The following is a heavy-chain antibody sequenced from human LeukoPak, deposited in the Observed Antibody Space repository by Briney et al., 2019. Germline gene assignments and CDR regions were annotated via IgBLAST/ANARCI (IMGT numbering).Heavy chain of an antibody. J-gene: IGHJ4*02. V-gene: IGHV3-7*01. D-gene: IGHD3-10*01. CDR1: GFTFSSYW. CDR2: IKEEGSEK. Sequence: GGSLRLSCAVSGFTFSSYWMSWVRQAPGKGLEWVASIKEEGSEKHYVDSVKGRFTISRDNAKNSLYLQMNSLRAEDTAVYYCAGGRGSLHYWGQGTLVTVSS. CDR3: AGGRGSLHY.